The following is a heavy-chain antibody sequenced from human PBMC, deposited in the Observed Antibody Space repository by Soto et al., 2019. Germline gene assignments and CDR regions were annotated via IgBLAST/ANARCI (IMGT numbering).Heavy chain of an antibody. CDR1: GFTFSSYP. J-gene: IGHJ4*02. D-gene: IGHD5-18*01. CDR3: AREERGYTYGSFVGPDY. V-gene: IGHV3-30-3*01. CDR2: ISHDGSKE. Sequence: GGSLRLSCVASGFTFSSYPMHWVRQAPGKGLEWVALISHDGSKEYYADSVRGRFTISRDNAKNTLDLHMSSLRAEDTGFYSCAREERGYTYGSFVGPDYWGQGTLVTVSS.